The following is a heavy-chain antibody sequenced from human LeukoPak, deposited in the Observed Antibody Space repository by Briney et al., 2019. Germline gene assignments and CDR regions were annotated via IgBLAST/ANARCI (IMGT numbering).Heavy chain of an antibody. CDR3: ARDGPLGGVPYYFDY. V-gene: IGHV3-21*01. D-gene: IGHD3-16*01. CDR2: ISSSSYI. Sequence: GGSLRLSCAASGFTFSSYSMNWVRQAPGKGLEWVSSISSSSYIYYAGSVKGRFTISRDNAKNSLYLQMNSLRAEDTAVYYCARDGPLGGVPYYFDYWGQGTLVTVSS. CDR1: GFTFSSYS. J-gene: IGHJ4*02.